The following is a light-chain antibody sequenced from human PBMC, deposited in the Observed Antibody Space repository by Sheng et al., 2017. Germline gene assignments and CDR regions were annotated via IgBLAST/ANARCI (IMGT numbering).Light chain of an antibody. Sequence: SYELTQDPAVSVALGQTVRITCQGDSLRNYYASWYQQKPGQAPLLVIYGKNNRPSGIPDRFSGSSSGNTASLTITGAQAEDEADYYCNSRDSSGNHYVFGTGTKVTVL. CDR3: NSRDSSGNHYV. J-gene: IGLJ1*01. V-gene: IGLV3-19*01. CDR2: GKN. CDR1: SLRNYY.